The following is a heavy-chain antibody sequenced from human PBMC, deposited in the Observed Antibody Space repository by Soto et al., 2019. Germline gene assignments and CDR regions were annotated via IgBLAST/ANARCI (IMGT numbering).Heavy chain of an antibody. CDR2: IDPSDSYT. V-gene: IGHV5-10-1*01. D-gene: IGHD2-2*01. CDR3: APPKQLSRGYYSGMDV. J-gene: IGHJ6*04. CDR1: GYSFTSYW. Sequence: PGESLKISCKGSGYSFTSYWISWVRQMPGKGLEWMGRIDPSDSYTNYSPSFQGHVTISADKSISTAYLQWSSLKASDTAIYYCAPPKQLSRGYYSGMDVWGKGTTVTVSS.